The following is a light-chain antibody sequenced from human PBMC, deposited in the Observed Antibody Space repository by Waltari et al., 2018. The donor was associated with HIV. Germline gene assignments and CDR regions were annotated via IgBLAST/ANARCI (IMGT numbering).Light chain of an antibody. CDR1: RSHNGAGYE. Sequence: QSVLTQPPSVSGAPGQRVTISCTGSRSHNGAGYELNWYQQLPGTAPKLLIYGNSNRPSWVPDRFSGSKSGTSASLAITGLQAEDEADYYCQSYDSSLSGWVFGGGTKLTVL. J-gene: IGLJ3*02. CDR3: QSYDSSLSGWV. V-gene: IGLV1-40*01. CDR2: GNS.